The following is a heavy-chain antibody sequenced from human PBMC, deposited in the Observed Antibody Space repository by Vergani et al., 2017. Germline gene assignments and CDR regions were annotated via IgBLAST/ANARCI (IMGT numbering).Heavy chain of an antibody. CDR3: ARGDMIQYAFDI. Sequence: EVQLVESGGGLVKPGGSLRLSCAASGFTFSSYSMNWVRQAPGKGLEWVSSISSSGSTIYYADSVKGRFTISRDNAKNSLYLQMNSLRAEDTAVYYCARGDMIQYAFDIWGQGTMVTVSS. CDR1: GFTFSSYS. D-gene: IGHD3-16*01. CDR2: ISSSGSTI. V-gene: IGHV3-21*04. J-gene: IGHJ3*02.